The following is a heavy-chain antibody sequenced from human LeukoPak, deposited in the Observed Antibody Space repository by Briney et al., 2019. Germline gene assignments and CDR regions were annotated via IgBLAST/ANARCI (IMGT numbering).Heavy chain of an antibody. CDR3: AREREGPYGYLDY. J-gene: IGHJ4*02. CDR2: IYISGST. Sequence: PSETLSLTCTVSGGSISSASHYWSWIRQPAGKGLEWIGRIYISGSTNYNPSLKSRVTISVDTSKNQFSLRLSSVTAADTAVYYCAREREGPYGYLDYWGQGTLVTVSS. V-gene: IGHV4-61*02. D-gene: IGHD4-17*01. CDR1: GGSISSASHY.